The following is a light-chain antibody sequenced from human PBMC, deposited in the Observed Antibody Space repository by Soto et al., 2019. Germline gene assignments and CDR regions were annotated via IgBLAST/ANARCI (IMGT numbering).Light chain of an antibody. CDR3: CSYAGSSTYV. J-gene: IGLJ1*01. Sequence: QSVLTQPASVSGSPGQSITISCTGTSSDVGSYNLVSWYQQHPGKAPKLMIYEGSKRPSGVSNRFSGSKSGNTASLTISGLKAEYEADYYCCSYAGSSTYVFGTGTKLTVL. CDR1: SSDVGSYNL. V-gene: IGLV2-23*01. CDR2: EGS.